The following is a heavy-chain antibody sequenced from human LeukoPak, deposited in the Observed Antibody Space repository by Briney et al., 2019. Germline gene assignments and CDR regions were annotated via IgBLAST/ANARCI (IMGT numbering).Heavy chain of an antibody. D-gene: IGHD5-18*01. CDR2: INPNSGGT. Sequence: GASVKVSCKASGYTFTGYYMHWVRQAPGQGLEWMGWINPNSGGTNYAQKFQGRVTMTRDTSISTTYMELSRLRSDDTAVYYCARGPRGHSYAPGNWFDPWGQGTLVTVSS. CDR3: ARGPRGHSYAPGNWFDP. CDR1: GYTFTGYY. J-gene: IGHJ5*02. V-gene: IGHV1-2*02.